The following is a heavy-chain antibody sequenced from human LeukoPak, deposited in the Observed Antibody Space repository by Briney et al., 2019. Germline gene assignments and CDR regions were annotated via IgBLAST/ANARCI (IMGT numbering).Heavy chain of an antibody. J-gene: IGHJ5*02. CDR1: GGSISSHY. V-gene: IGHV4-59*11. D-gene: IGHD3-3*01. Sequence: SETLSLTCTVSGGSISSHYWSWIRQPPGKGLEWIGYIYYSGSTNYTPSLKSRVTISLDTSKNQFSLKLSSVTAADTAVYYCATADGFWGGPNWFDPWGQGTLVTVSS. CDR3: ATADGFWGGPNWFDP. CDR2: IYYSGST.